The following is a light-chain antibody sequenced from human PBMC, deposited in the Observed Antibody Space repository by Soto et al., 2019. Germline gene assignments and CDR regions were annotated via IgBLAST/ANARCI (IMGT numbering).Light chain of an antibody. V-gene: IGKV4-1*01. CDR3: QQYYGNPT. Sequence: DIVMTQSPDSLSVSLGERATINCRSSQSVFYSSNSKNYLAWYQHKPGQPPKLLIYWASTRESGVPERFSGSGSVTELTLTFSSLQAEDVAVYFCQQYYGNPTFGGGSKVEIK. CDR1: QSVFYSSNSKNY. J-gene: IGKJ4*01. CDR2: WAS.